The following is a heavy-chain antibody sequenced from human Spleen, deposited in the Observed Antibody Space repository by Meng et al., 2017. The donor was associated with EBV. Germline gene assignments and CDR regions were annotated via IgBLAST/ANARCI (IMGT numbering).Heavy chain of an antibody. CDR2: INPKSGGT. CDR1: GYTFTDYY. Sequence: VPLVQSGAEVKKPGASVKVSFKASGYTFTDYYMHWVRQAPGQGLEWMGRINPKSGGTNYAQNFQGRVTMTRDTSISTAYMELSRLTSDDTAVYYCAGAIMAAAGHDYWGQGTLVTVSS. CDR3: AGAIMAAAGHDY. J-gene: IGHJ4*02. V-gene: IGHV1-2*06. D-gene: IGHD6-13*01.